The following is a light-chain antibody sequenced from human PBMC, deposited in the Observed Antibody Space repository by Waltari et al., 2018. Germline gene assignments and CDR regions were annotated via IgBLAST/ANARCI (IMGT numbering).Light chain of an antibody. CDR2: VAS. V-gene: IGKV1-39*01. J-gene: IGKJ2*01. CDR1: QSISNY. CDR3: QQSYNAPYT. Sequence: DIQMTQSPSSLPASVGDRVTITCRSSQSISNYLNWYQHKPGEAPKLLVYVASNWQRGVPSRFSGSGSETDFTLTISSLQLEDFATYYCQQSYNAPYTFGQGTNVEIK.